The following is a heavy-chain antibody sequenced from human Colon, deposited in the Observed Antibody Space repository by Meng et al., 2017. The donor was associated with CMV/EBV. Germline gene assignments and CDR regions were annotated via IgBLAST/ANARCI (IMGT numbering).Heavy chain of an antibody. CDR1: GFVVSSNY. CDR3: ARQNWND. V-gene: IGHV3-53*01. CDR2: IYSETTGSST. Sequence: GESLKISCAASGFVVSSNYISWVRQAPGKGLEWVSMIYSETTGSSTYYGASVRGRFTISRDKSKNSVYFQMNNLRREDTAVYYCARQNWNDWGQGTLVTVSS. D-gene: IGHD1-1*01. J-gene: IGHJ4*02.